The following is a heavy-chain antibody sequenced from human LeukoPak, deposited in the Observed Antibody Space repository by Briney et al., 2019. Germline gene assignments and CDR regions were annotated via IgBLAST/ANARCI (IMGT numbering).Heavy chain of an antibody. CDR2: IKQDGSEK. D-gene: IGHD3-22*01. V-gene: IGHV3-7*01. CDR1: GFTFSNYW. Sequence: GGSLRLSCAASGFTFSNYWMNWVRQAPGKGLEWVANIKQDGSEKYYVDSVKGRFTISRDNAKNSLYLQMNSLRAEDTAVYYCANGRRYYDSSGYYYDAFDIWGQGTMVTVSS. J-gene: IGHJ3*02. CDR3: ANGRRYYDSSGYYYDAFDI.